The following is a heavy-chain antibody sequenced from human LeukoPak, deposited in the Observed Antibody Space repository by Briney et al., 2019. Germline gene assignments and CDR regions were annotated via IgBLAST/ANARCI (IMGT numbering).Heavy chain of an antibody. CDR1: GFTFSSYA. D-gene: IGHD3-3*01. J-gene: IGHJ6*03. CDR3: ARGGGPTYYDFWSGRNYYYYMDV. Sequence: GGSLRLSCAASGFTFSSYAMHWVRQAPGKGLEWVAVISYDGSNKYYADSVKGRFTISRDNSKNTLYLQMNSLRAEDTAVYYCARGGGPTYYDFWSGRNYYYYMDVWGKGTTVTVSS. CDR2: ISYDGSNK. V-gene: IGHV3-30*04.